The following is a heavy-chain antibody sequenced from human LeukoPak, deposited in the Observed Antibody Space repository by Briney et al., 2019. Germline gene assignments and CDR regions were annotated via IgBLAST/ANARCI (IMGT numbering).Heavy chain of an antibody. CDR1: GFTFSNAW. CDR3: TPALTHVFEY. CDR2: IKSKTDGGTT. D-gene: IGHD3-9*01. J-gene: IGHJ4*02. Sequence: GGSLRLSCAASGFTFSNAWMTWVRQAPGRGLEWVGRIKSKTDGGTTEYAAPVKGRFTISRDDSKNTLYLQMNSLKTDDTAVYYCTPALTHVFEYWGQGTLVTVSS. V-gene: IGHV3-15*01.